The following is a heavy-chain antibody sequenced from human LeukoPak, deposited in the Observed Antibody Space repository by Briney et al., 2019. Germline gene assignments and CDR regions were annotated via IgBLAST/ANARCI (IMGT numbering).Heavy chain of an antibody. CDR3: ARDNPYYDSSGYNHAFDI. CDR1: GFTFSSYA. V-gene: IGHV3-64*01. CDR2: ISSNGGST. J-gene: IGHJ3*02. Sequence: GGSLRLSCAASGFTFSSYAMHWVRQAPGKGLEYVSAISSNGGSTYYANSVKGRFTISRDNSKNTLYLQMGSLRAEDMAVYYCARDNPYYDSSGYNHAFDIWGQGTMVTVSS. D-gene: IGHD3-22*01.